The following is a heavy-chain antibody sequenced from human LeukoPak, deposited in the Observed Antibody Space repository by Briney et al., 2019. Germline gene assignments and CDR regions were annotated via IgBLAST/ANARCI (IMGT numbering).Heavy chain of an antibody. CDR1: RGTLSRYA. CDR3: ARVGVVATSPFGY. J-gene: IGHJ4*02. D-gene: IGHD2-15*01. CDR2: IIPIFGTP. Sequence: SVTVSRKASRGTLSRYAISWVRQAPGQGLEWMGRIIPIFGTPNSAPQFQGRFTITTDQPTSTAYMGISSLRSEKTAVYNCARVGVVATSPFGYCGQGTLVTVSS. V-gene: IGHV1-69*05.